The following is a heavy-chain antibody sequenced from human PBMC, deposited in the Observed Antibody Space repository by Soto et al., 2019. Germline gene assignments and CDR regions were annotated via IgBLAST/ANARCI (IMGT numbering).Heavy chain of an antibody. CDR3: ARGDQFGWFDP. V-gene: IGHV4-61*01. Sequence: QVQLQESGPGLVKPSETLSLTCFVSGGSVSSDTYYWSWIRQPPGKGLEWIGYIYYSGSTNYNPSRKRRVTMSVDTSKNSFSLKRSSVTAADTAVYYCARGDQFGWFDPWGQGTLVTVSS. CDR1: GGSVSSDTYY. D-gene: IGHD3-16*01. CDR2: IYYSGST. J-gene: IGHJ5*02.